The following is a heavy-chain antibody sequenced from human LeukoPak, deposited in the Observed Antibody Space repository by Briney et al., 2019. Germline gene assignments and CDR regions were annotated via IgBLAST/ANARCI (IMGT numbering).Heavy chain of an antibody. Sequence: GGSLRLSCAASGFTFSSYAMSWVRQAPGKGLEWVSAISGSGGSTYYADSVKGRFTISRDNSKNTLYLKMNSLRAEDTAVYYCAKDLYYYDSSGYSPFDYWGQGTLVTVSS. CDR3: AKDLYYYDSSGYSPFDY. V-gene: IGHV3-23*01. J-gene: IGHJ4*02. CDR2: ISGSGGST. D-gene: IGHD3-22*01. CDR1: GFTFSSYA.